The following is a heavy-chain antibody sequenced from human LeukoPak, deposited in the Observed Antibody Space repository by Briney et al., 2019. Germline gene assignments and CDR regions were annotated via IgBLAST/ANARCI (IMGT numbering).Heavy chain of an antibody. Sequence: GGSLRLSCRASGFTFGEYAMSWVRQAPGKGLEWVGFIRSKAYGGTTKYAASVKGRFTISRDDSKSIAYLQMNSLKTEDTAVYYCTRDRRFLEWLFPDYWGQGTLVTVSS. CDR2: IRSKAYGGTT. V-gene: IGHV3-49*04. D-gene: IGHD3-3*01. CDR3: TRDRRFLEWLFPDY. J-gene: IGHJ4*02. CDR1: GFTFGEYA.